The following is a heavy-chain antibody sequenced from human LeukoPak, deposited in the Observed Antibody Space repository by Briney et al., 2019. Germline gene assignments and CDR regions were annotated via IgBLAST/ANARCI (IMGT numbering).Heavy chain of an antibody. CDR2: IYPGDSDT. CDR3: ASGITIFGVVTTPFDY. Sequence: GESLKISCKGSGYSFTSYWIGWVRQMPGKGLEWMGIIYPGDSDTRYSPSFQGQVTISADKSISTAYLQWSSLKASDTAMYYCASGITIFGVVTTPFDYWGQGTLVTVSS. D-gene: IGHD3-3*01. J-gene: IGHJ4*02. V-gene: IGHV5-51*01. CDR1: GYSFTSYW.